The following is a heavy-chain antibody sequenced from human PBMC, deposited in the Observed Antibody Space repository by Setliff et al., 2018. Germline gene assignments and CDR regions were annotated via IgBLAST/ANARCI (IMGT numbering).Heavy chain of an antibody. J-gene: IGHJ4*02. CDR1: GFTFSNAW. Sequence: GSLRLSCAASGFTFSNAWMSWVRQAPGKGLEWVGRIKSKTDGGTIDYAAPVKGRLTISRDDSKNTLYLQVNSLRSEDTAVYYCTTDSMFYFDSSGYHVLDYWGQGTLVTVSS. V-gene: IGHV3-15*01. CDR2: IKSKTDGGTI. D-gene: IGHD3-22*01. CDR3: TTDSMFYFDSSGYHVLDY.